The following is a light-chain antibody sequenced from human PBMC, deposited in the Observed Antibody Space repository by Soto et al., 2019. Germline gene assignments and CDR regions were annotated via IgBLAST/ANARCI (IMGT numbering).Light chain of an antibody. CDR1: QGINNY. CDR2: AAS. CDR3: QQLHSYPIT. V-gene: IGKV1-9*01. J-gene: IGKJ5*01. Sequence: IQLTQSPSSLSASVGDRVTITCRASQGINNYLAWYQQTPGKAPKLLIYAASTLQSGVPSRFSGSGSGTDFPLTISSLQPEDFATYYCQQLHSYPITFGQGTRLEIK.